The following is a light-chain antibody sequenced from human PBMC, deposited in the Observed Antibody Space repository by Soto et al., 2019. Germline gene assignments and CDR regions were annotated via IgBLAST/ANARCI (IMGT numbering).Light chain of an antibody. Sequence: AIQLTQSPSSLSASVGERVTITCRASQGISSALAWYQHKPGQAPRLLIYDASSLQSGVSSRFSGSGSGTDFTLTISSLQPEDFATYYCQQFQSYALTFGGGTKLEIK. CDR3: QQFQSYALT. CDR2: DAS. J-gene: IGKJ4*01. V-gene: IGKV1-13*02. CDR1: QGISSA.